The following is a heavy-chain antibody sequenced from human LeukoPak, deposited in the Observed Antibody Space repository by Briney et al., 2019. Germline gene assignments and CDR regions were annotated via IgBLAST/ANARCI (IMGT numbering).Heavy chain of an antibody. D-gene: IGHD5-12*01. CDR1: GFTFSSYW. V-gene: IGHV3-30*02. CDR3: AKGGYSGYDSNWFDP. J-gene: IGHJ5*02. Sequence: GGSLRLSCAASGFTFSSYWMSWVRQAPGKGLEWVAFIRYDGSNKYCADSVKGRFTISRDNSKNTLYLQMNSLRAEDTAVYYCAKGGYSGYDSNWFDPWGQGTLVTVSS. CDR2: IRYDGSNK.